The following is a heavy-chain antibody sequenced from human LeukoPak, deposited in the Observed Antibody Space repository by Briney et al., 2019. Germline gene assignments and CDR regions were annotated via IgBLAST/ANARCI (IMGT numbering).Heavy chain of an antibody. D-gene: IGHD1-26*01. CDR3: TRLSHVAGAPKVSWFDP. V-gene: IGHV4-38-2*02. J-gene: IGHJ5*02. CDR2: IYHSGTT. CDR1: AYSISDGFV. Sequence: RPSETLSLTCTVSAYSISDGFVWGFIRQPPGKGLEWIASIYHSGTTYYNPSLRSRVTMSVDTSNNQFSVKLSSVTAADSAMYFCTRLSHVAGAPKVSWFDPWGQGTLVTVSS.